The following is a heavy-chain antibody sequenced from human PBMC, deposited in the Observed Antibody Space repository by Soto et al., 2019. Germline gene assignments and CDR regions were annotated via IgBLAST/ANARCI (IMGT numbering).Heavy chain of an antibody. J-gene: IGHJ4*02. Sequence: SETLSLTCAVSGVSISSGNWWTWVRQSPQRGLEYIGEIFHDGTANYYPSFERRVAISVDTSKNQSSLKLTSVTAADTAIYFCARLVYDTRLNYMYFDFWGQGTLVTVSS. CDR3: ARLVYDTRLNYMYFDF. CDR2: IFHDGTA. D-gene: IGHD3-10*01. CDR1: GVSISSGNW. V-gene: IGHV4-4*02.